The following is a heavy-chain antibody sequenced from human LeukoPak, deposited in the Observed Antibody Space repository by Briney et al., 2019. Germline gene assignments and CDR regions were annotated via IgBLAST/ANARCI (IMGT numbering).Heavy chain of an antibody. CDR2: INPNSGGT. V-gene: IGHV1-2*02. CDR3: ARESPSLGYCSGGSCYRYFDY. D-gene: IGHD2-15*01. Sequence: ASVKVSCKASGYTFTGYYMHWVRQAPGQGLEWMGWINPNSGGTNYAQKFQDRVTMTRDTSISTAYMELSRLRSDDTAVYYCARESPSLGYCSGGSCYRYFDYWGQGTLVTVSS. J-gene: IGHJ4*02. CDR1: GYTFTGYY.